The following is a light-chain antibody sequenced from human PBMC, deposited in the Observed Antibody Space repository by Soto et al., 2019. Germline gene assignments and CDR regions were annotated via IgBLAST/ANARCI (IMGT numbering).Light chain of an antibody. Sequence: EIVLTQSPGTLSLSPGESATLSCRASQSVSGTYLAWYQRKPGQAPRLLIYGASSRATGIPDRFSGSGSGTDFTLTISRLEPDDFATYYCQQYDSHRGSFGQGTILEIK. CDR3: QQYDSHRGS. V-gene: IGKV3-20*01. J-gene: IGKJ2*01. CDR2: GAS. CDR1: QSVSGTY.